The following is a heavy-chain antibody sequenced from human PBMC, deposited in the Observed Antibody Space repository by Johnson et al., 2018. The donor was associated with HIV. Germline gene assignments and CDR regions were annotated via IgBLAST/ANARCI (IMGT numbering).Heavy chain of an antibody. Sequence: QEQLVESGGGVVQPGRSLRLSCAASGFTFSSYAMHWVRQAPGKGLEWVAVISYDGSNKYYADSVKGRFTISRDNSKNTLYLQMNSLRAEDTAVYYCARGGLTYYYGSGLIWGQGTMVTVSS. V-gene: IGHV3-30-3*01. CDR3: ARGGLTYYYGSGLI. CDR1: GFTFSSYA. CDR2: ISYDGSNK. D-gene: IGHD3-10*01. J-gene: IGHJ3*02.